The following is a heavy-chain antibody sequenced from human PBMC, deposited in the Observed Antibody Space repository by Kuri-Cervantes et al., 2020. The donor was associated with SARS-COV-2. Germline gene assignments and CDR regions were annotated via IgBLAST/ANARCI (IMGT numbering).Heavy chain of an antibody. CDR1: GFTFGDYA. CDR3: TRGIYYALLGYYYGMDV. CDR2: IRSKAYGGTT. V-gene: IGHV3-49*04. J-gene: IGHJ6*02. D-gene: IGHD3-10*01. Sequence: GGSLRLSCTASGFTFGDYAMSWVRQAPGKGLEWVGFIRSKAYGGTTEYAASVKGRFTISRDDSKSIAYLQMNSLKTEDIAVYYCTRGIYYALLGYYYGMDVWGQGTTVTVSS.